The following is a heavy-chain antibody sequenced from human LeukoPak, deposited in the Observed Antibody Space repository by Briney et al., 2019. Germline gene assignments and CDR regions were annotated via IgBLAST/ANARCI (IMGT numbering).Heavy chain of an antibody. CDR3: ARELVVPAAIRGNYYYYGMDV. D-gene: IGHD2-2*01. V-gene: IGHV1-18*01. CDR1: GYSFTSYG. CDR2: ISGNNGNT. Sequence: ASVKVSCKASGYSFTSYGISWVRQAPGQGLEWMGWISGNNGNTNYAQKFQGRVTMTTETSTSTAYMELRSLRSDDTAVYYCARELVVPAAIRGNYYYYGMDVWGQGTTVTVSS. J-gene: IGHJ6*02.